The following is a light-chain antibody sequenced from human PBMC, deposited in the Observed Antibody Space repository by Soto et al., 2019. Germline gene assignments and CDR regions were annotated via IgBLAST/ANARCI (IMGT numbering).Light chain of an antibody. CDR3: QQSHSIPLT. V-gene: IGKV3-20*01. CDR1: PTGSSNY. CDR2: GAS. Sequence: EILLTQSPDPLTLSPGEIATLSCRASPTGSSNYLAWCQQRPGQAPRLLIYGASTRAAGIPDRFSGSGSGTDFTLTISSLRPEDFATYYCQQSHSIPLTFGGGTKVDIK. J-gene: IGKJ4*01.